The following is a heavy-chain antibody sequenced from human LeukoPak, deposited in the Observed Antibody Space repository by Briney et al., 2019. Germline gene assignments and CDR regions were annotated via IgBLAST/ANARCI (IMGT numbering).Heavy chain of an antibody. J-gene: IGHJ4*02. Sequence: GGSLRLSWAASGFTVSSNYMSWVRQAPGKGLGWVSVIYSGGSTYYADSLKGRFTISRDNSKNTLYLQMNSLRAEDTAAYYCARDGADYGDADYWGQGTLVTVSS. D-gene: IGHD4-17*01. CDR2: IYSGGST. V-gene: IGHV3-66*01. CDR3: ARDGADYGDADY. CDR1: GFTVSSNY.